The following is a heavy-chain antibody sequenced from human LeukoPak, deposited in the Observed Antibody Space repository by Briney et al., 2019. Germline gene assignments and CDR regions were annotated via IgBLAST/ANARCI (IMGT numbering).Heavy chain of an antibody. CDR2: IWYDGSNK. D-gene: IGHD6-19*01. V-gene: IGHV3-33*01. Sequence: PGGSLRLSCAASGFTFSSYGMHWVRQAPGKGLEWVAVIWYDGSNKYYADSVKGRFTISRDISKNTMYLQMNSLRAEDTAVYYCARIPSKGQWLALGYWGQGTLVTVSS. CDR1: GFTFSSYG. CDR3: ARIPSKGQWLALGY. J-gene: IGHJ4*02.